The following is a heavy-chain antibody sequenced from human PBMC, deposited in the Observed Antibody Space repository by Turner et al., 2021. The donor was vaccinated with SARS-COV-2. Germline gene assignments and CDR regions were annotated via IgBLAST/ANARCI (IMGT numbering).Heavy chain of an antibody. J-gene: IGHJ6*02. V-gene: IGHV4-34*01. CDR3: ARAWRYSSSWNGYYYGMDV. D-gene: IGHD6-13*01. CDR1: GRSFSGYY. Sequence: QVQLHPCGAGLLKPSETLSLTCAVDGRSFSGYYWSWLRQPPGKGLEWIGEIKQSGSTNYNPSHKSRGTISVDTSKNQLSLKLSSVTAADTAVYYCARAWRYSSSWNGYYYGMDVWGQGTTVTVSS. CDR2: IKQSGST.